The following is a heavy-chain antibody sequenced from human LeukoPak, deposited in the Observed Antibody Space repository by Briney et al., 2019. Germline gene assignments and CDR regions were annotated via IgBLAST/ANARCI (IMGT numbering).Heavy chain of an antibody. J-gene: IGHJ4*02. D-gene: IGHD6-19*01. Sequence: SETLSLTCTVSGGSISSGDYYWSWIRQPPGRGLEWIGYIYYSGSTYYNPSLKSRVTISVDTSKNQFSLKLSSVTAADTAVYFCARTSIPVAGLDYWGQGTLVTVSS. CDR3: ARTSIPVAGLDY. V-gene: IGHV4-30-4*01. CDR1: GGSISSGDYY. CDR2: IYYSGST.